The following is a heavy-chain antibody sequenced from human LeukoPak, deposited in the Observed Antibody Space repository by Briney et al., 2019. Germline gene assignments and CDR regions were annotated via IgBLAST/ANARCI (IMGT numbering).Heavy chain of an antibody. V-gene: IGHV4-39*01. D-gene: IGHD3-10*01. CDR2: IYYSGSA. Sequence: SETLSLTCSVSGGSISSSSYHWGWIRQSPGKGLEWIGSIYYSGSAYYNPSLKSRLTISVDTSKNQFSLKLNSVTAADTAVYYCARCISMVRGVIRPPDYWGQGTLVTVSS. J-gene: IGHJ4*02. CDR1: GGSISSSSYH. CDR3: ARCISMVRGVIRPPDY.